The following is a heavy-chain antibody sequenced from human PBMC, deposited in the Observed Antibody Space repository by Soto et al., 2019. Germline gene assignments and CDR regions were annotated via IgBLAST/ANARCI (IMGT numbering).Heavy chain of an antibody. CDR2: IYYSGST. J-gene: IGHJ4*02. Sequence: SETLSLTCTFSGCSISSYYWSLIRQPPGKGLEWIGYIYYSGSTNYNPSLKSRVTISVDTSKNQFSLKLSSVTAADTAVYYCARLREITFGGVIVRRYDYWGQGTLVTVSS. V-gene: IGHV4-59*08. CDR3: ARLREITFGGVIVRRYDY. CDR1: GCSISSYY. D-gene: IGHD3-16*02.